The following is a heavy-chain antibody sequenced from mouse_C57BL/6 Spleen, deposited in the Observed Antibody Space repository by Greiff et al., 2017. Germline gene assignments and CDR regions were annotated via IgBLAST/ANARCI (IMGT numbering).Heavy chain of an antibody. D-gene: IGHD2-4*01. V-gene: IGHV5-6*02. CDR2: ISSGGSYT. J-gene: IGHJ4*01. CDR3: ARGMIKDAMDY. CDR1: GFTFSSYG. Sequence: EVKVVESGGDLVKPGGSLKLSCAASGFTFSSYGMSWVRQTPDKRLEWVATISSGGSYTYYPDSVKGRFTISRDNAKNTLYLQMSSLKSEDTAMYYCARGMIKDAMDYWGQGTSVTVSS.